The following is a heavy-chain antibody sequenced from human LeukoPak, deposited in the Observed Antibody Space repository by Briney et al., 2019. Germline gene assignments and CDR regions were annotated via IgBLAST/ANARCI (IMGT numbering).Heavy chain of an antibody. Sequence: ASVKVSCKASGYTFISYDINWVRQASGQGLEWMGWMNPNSGNAGYAQKFQGRVTMTRNTSINTAYMEVSSLRSDDSAVYYCARGAREVVVVITKYYVDFWGQGTLVTVSS. J-gene: IGHJ4*02. CDR3: ARGAREVVVVITKYYVDF. V-gene: IGHV1-8*01. CDR1: GYTFISYD. CDR2: MNPNSGNA. D-gene: IGHD3-22*01.